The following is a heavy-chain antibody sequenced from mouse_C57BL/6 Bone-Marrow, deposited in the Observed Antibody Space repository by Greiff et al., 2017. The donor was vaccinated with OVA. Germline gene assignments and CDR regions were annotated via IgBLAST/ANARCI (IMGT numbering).Heavy chain of an antibody. D-gene: IGHD1-1*01. J-gene: IGHJ4*01. CDR3: ARSYGSSPYAMDY. V-gene: IGHV1-20*01. Sequence: EVKLVESGPELVKPGDSVKISCKASGYSFTGYFMNWVMQSHGKSLEWIGRINPYNGDTFYNQKFKGKATLTVDKSSSTAHMELRSLTSEDSAVYYCARSYGSSPYAMDYWGQGTSVTVSS. CDR1: GYSFTGYF. CDR2: INPYNGDT.